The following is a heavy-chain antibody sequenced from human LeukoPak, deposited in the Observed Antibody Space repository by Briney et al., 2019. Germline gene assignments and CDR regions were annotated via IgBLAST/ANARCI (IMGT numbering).Heavy chain of an antibody. D-gene: IGHD3-22*01. V-gene: IGHV1-69*04. CDR2: IIPILGIA. Sequence: SVKISCKASGGTFSSYAISWVRQAPGQGLEWMGRIIPILGIANYAQKFQGRVTITADKSTSTAYMELSSLRSEDTAVYYCAREVGGCYDSSGYYSFPPYYFDYWGQGTLVTVSS. J-gene: IGHJ4*02. CDR1: GGTFSSYA. CDR3: AREVGGCYDSSGYYSFPPYYFDY.